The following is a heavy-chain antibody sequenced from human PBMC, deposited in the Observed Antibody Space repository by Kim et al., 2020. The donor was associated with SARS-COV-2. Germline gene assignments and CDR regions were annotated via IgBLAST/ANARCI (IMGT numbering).Heavy chain of an antibody. CDR3: ARDRDEYGSGSYYSY. Sequence: GGSLRLSCAASGFSVNTYWMSWVRQAPGKGLEWVANIKQDGREKYYVDSVKGRFTISRDNAKNSLFLQMKSLRAEDTAVYYCARDRDEYGSGSYYSYWGQGTLVTVSS. CDR1: GFSVNTYW. V-gene: IGHV3-7*01. CDR2: IKQDGREK. J-gene: IGHJ4*02. D-gene: IGHD3-10*01.